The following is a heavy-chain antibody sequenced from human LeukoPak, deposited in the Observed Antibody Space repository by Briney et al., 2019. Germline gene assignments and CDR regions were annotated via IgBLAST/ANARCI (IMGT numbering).Heavy chain of an antibody. CDR1: GYTFTSYG. V-gene: IGHV1-18*01. CDR2: ISAYNGNT. D-gene: IGHD3-16*02. CDR3: ARDQHDYVWGSYRFNWFDP. Sequence: ASVKVSCKASGYTFTSYGISWVRQAPGQGLEWMGWISAYNGNTNYAQKLQGRVSMTTDTSTSTAYMDLRSLRSDDTAVYYCARDQHDYVWGSYRFNWFDPWGQGTLVTVSS. J-gene: IGHJ5*02.